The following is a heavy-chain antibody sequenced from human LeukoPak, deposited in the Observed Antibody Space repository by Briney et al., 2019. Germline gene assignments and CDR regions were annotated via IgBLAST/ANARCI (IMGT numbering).Heavy chain of an antibody. CDR3: ARGHYDVLAASYKWTPDY. Sequence: GGSLRLSCAASGFTFNTFNMIWVRQAPGKGLEWVSSITSGGDYIYYADSVKGRFTTSRDNAKNSLSLQLNSLRVEDTAVYYCARGHYDVLAASYKWTPDYWGQGTLVTVSS. V-gene: IGHV3-21*01. CDR1: GFTFNTFN. D-gene: IGHD3-9*01. J-gene: IGHJ4*02. CDR2: ITSGGDYI.